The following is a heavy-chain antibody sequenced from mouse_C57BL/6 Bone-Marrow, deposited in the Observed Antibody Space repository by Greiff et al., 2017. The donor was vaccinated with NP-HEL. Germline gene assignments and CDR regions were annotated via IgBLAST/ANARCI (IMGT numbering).Heavy chain of an antibody. CDR2: INYDGSST. V-gene: IGHV5-16*01. Sequence: EVNLVESEGGLVQPGSSMKLSCTASGFTFSDYYMAWVRQVPEKGLEWVANINYDGSSTYYLDSLKSRFIISRDNAKNILYLQMSSLKSEDTATYYCAREDGYWGQGTLVTVSA. CDR1: GFTFSDYY. J-gene: IGHJ3*02. CDR3: AREDGY.